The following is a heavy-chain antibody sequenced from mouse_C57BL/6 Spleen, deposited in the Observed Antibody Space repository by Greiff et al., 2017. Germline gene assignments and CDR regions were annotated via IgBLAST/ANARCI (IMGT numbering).Heavy chain of an antibody. CDR3: ARYGYGGGYAMDT. Sequence: VQLQQSGPGLVKPGASVQISCKASGYRFTSYYIHWVKQRHGQGLAWIGWIYPGSGNPKYNEKFKGKATLPADTSSSTAYMRLSSLTSEDSAVYYCARYGYGGGYAMDTWGQGASGTVSS. CDR1: GYRFTSYY. CDR2: IYPGSGNP. V-gene: IGHV1-66*01. J-gene: IGHJ4*01. D-gene: IGHD2-2*01.